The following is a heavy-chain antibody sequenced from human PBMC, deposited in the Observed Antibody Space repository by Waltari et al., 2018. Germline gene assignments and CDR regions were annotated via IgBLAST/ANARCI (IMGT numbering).Heavy chain of an antibody. CDR3: AREGPRNGYIGLIYYYMDV. J-gene: IGHJ6*03. CDR2: IYSSGST. CDR1: GGSLSSSSYF. V-gene: IGHV4-39*01. Sequence: QLQLQESGPGLVKPSETLSLTCTVSGGSLSSSSYFWAWIRQPPGKGLEWIGSIYSSGSTYYDLSRKSRVTISVDRSTNQVSLKLTSVTAADTAVYFCAREGPRNGYIGLIYYYMDVWGKGTTVTVSS. D-gene: IGHD5-12*01.